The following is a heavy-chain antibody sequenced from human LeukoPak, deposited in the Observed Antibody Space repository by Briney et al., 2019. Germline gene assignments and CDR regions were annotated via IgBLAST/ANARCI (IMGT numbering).Heavy chain of an antibody. D-gene: IGHD3-3*01. CDR1: GFTFSSYA. Sequence: GGSLRLSCAASGFTFSSYAMSWVRQAPRKGLEWVSAISGSGGSTYYADSVKGRFTISRDNSKNTLYLQMNSLRAEDTAVYYCAKARYDFWSGYPYYFDYWGQGTLVTVSS. CDR2: ISGSGGST. J-gene: IGHJ4*02. CDR3: AKARYDFWSGYPYYFDY. V-gene: IGHV3-23*01.